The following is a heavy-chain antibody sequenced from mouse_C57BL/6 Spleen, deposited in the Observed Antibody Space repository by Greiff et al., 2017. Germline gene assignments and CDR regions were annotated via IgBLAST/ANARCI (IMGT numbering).Heavy chain of an antibody. CDR3: ARRRGWNGDAMDY. Sequence: EVQLQQSGPELVKPGASVKISCKASGYTFTDYYMNWVKQSHGKSLEWIGDINPNNGGTSYNQKFKGKATLTVDKSSSTAYMELRSLTSEDSAVYYCARRRGWNGDAMDYWGQGTSVTVSS. CDR2: INPNNGGT. D-gene: IGHD2-3*01. CDR1: GYTFTDYY. V-gene: IGHV1-26*01. J-gene: IGHJ4*01.